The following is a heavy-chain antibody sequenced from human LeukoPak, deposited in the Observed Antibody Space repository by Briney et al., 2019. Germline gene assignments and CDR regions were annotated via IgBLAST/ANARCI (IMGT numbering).Heavy chain of an antibody. D-gene: IGHD6-19*01. J-gene: IGHJ4*02. CDR3: AKDARRYSGWYFFDH. CDR1: GFSFSNLA. CDR2: ISDSGGIT. Sequence: GGSLRLSCVASGFSFSNLAMGWVRQAPGNGLEWVSVISDSGGITYYADSVKGRFTISRDNSRNTLYLQMNSLRVDDTAVYYCAKDARRYSGWYFFDHWGQGTLVAVSS. V-gene: IGHV3-23*01.